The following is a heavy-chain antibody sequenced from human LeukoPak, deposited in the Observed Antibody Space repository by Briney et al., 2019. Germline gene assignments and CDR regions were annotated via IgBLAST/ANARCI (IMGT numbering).Heavy chain of an antibody. D-gene: IGHD3-16*01. J-gene: IGHJ6*02. CDR1: GFTFSGYA. CDR2: ISGNGGNT. Sequence: GGSLRLSCAASGFTFSGYAMAWVRQAPGKGLEWVSSISGNGGNTYYADSVKGRFTISRDNSKNTLYLQMNSLRGEDTAVYHCARARIWGTKEYYGMDVWGQGTTVTVSS. V-gene: IGHV3-23*01. CDR3: ARARIWGTKEYYGMDV.